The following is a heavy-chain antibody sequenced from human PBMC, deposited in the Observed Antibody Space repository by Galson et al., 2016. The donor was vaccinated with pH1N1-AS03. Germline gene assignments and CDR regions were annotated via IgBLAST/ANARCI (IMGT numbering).Heavy chain of an antibody. J-gene: IGHJ4*02. V-gene: IGHV3-21*01. D-gene: IGHD6-19*01. CDR1: GFPFSGYS. Sequence: LRLSCAASGFPFSGYSMNWVRQAPGKGLEWVSFISTTSSSIYYADSVKGRHTISRDNAKNSLFLQMNSLRDEDTAVYYCARDGPPQGISVAGSFDFWGQGTLVTVSS. CDR2: ISTTSSSI. CDR3: ARDGPPQGISVAGSFDF.